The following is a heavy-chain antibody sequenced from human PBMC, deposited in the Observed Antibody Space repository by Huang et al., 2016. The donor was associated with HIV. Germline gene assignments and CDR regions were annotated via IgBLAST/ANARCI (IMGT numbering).Heavy chain of an antibody. CDR2: INVGNGET. CDR1: GYTFTSFA. V-gene: IGHV1-3*01. D-gene: IGHD3-9*01. J-gene: IGHJ4*02. Sequence: QVQLVQSGAEVKKPGASVKVSCKASGYTFTSFAMHWVRQAPGQSPGWVGWINVGNGETKYSQKFQGRVTITRDKSASTAYMALTSLRFEDTAVYYCARVAYYDILTEWGQGTLVTVSS. CDR3: ARVAYYDILTE.